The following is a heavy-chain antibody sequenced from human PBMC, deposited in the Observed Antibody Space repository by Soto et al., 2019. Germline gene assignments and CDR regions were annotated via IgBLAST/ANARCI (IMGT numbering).Heavy chain of an antibody. D-gene: IGHD2-2*01. J-gene: IGHJ4*02. CDR3: AKDKGYCTSTSCSLDY. CDR2: ISGSDSST. Sequence: PGGSLRLSCAASGFTFSSYAMNWVRQAPGKGLEWVSVISGSDSSTYCADSVKGRFTISRDNSKNTLYLQMNSLRAEDTTVYYCAKDKGYCTSTSCSLDYWGQGTLVTVSS. V-gene: IGHV3-23*01. CDR1: GFTFSSYA.